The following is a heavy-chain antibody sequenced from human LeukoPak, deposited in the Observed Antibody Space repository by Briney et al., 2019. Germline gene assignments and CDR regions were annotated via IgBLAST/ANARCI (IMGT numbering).Heavy chain of an antibody. D-gene: IGHD3-10*01. CDR2: IYYDGSIK. J-gene: IGHJ4*02. CDR1: GFTFSTYG. CDR3: AKDRDRFENLDY. Sequence: GGSLRLPCAASGFTFSTYGMHWVRQAPGKGLEWVTVIYYDGSIKYYADSVKGRFTISRDNSKNTLYLQMNSLRAEDTAVYYCAKDRDRFENLDYWGQGTLVTVSS. V-gene: IGHV3-33*06.